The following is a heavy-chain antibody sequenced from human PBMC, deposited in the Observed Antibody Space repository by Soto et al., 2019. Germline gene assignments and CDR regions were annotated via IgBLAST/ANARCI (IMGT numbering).Heavy chain of an antibody. Sequence: SETLSLTCTVSGGSISSSSYYWGWIRQPPGKGLEWIGSINYSGSTYYNPSLKSRVTISVDTSKNQFSMKLSSVTAADTAVYYCARGRGYCSGGSCRLTHDYWGQGTLVTVSS. CDR3: ARGRGYCSGGSCRLTHDY. J-gene: IGHJ4*02. V-gene: IGHV4-39*07. CDR1: GGSISSSSYY. D-gene: IGHD2-15*01. CDR2: INYSGST.